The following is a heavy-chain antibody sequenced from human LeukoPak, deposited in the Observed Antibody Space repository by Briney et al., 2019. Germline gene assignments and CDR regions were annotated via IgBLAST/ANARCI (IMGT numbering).Heavy chain of an antibody. V-gene: IGHV1-2*02. J-gene: IGHJ4*02. CDR1: GYTFTGYY. CDR2: INPNSGGT. D-gene: IGHD1-26*01. Sequence: ASVKVSCKASGYTFTGYYMHWVRPAPGQGLEWMGWINPNSGGTNYAQKFQGRVTMTRDTTISTAYMELSRLRSDDTAVYYCAGRSGSYYNEALDYWGQGTLVTVSS. CDR3: AGRSGSYYNEALDY.